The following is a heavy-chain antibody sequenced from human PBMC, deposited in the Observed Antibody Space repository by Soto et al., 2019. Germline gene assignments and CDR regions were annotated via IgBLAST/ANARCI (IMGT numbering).Heavy chain of an antibody. Sequence: EVQLMESGGGLVQPGGSLRLSCAASGFSFGASWMAWVRQAPGKGLEWVADIKQDGSEKNYVDSVKGRVTTSRDNAKNSLYLQMNSLRAEDTAVYYCARDPYDGAIDYWGLGTLVTVSS. V-gene: IGHV3-7*01. CDR2: IKQDGSEK. D-gene: IGHD5-12*01. CDR3: ARDPYDGAIDY. CDR1: GFSFGASW. J-gene: IGHJ4*02.